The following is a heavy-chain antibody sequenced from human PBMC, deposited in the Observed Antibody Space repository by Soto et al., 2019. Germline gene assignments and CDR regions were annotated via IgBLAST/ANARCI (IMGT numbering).Heavy chain of an antibody. J-gene: IGHJ6*02. D-gene: IGHD3-10*01. CDR2: IKQDGSEK. CDR1: GFTFSSYW. V-gene: IGHV3-7*01. CDR3: ARDLLLWFGEYYYYYGMDG. Sequence: GGSLRLSCAASGFTFSSYWMSWVRQAPGKGLEWVANIKQDGSEKYYVDSVKGRFTISRDNAKNSLYLQMNSLRAEDTAVYYCARDLLLWFGEYYYYYGMDGWGQGTTVTVSS.